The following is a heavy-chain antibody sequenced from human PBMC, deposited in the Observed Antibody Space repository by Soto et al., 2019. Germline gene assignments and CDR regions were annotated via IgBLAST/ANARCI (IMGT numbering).Heavy chain of an antibody. J-gene: IGHJ4*02. CDR2: LYWDDDK. CDR1: GFSLSTSGVG. D-gene: IGHD7-27*01. CDR3: ARTSVNWGSRGLVDY. V-gene: IGHV2-5*02. Sequence: QITLKESGPTLVKPTQTLTLTCTFSGFSLSTSGVGVGWIRQPPGKALEWLAFLYWDDDKRYSPSLKSRLTITTDTSKNQVLLTMTNMDPVATATYYCARTSVNWGSRGLVDYWGQGTLVTVAS.